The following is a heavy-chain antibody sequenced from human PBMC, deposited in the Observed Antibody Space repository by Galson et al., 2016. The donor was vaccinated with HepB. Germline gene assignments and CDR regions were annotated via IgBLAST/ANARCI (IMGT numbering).Heavy chain of an antibody. CDR3: GRDGTGPSSAWGIADY. Sequence: SLRLSCAASAFTFSSYGMHWVRQAPGKGLEWVALIWQDGNNKYYADSVKGRFTISRDNSKNTLYLQMNSLRAEDTAVYYCGRDGTGPSSAWGIADYWGQGTLVAVSS. J-gene: IGHJ4*02. CDR2: IWQDGNNK. V-gene: IGHV3-33*01. D-gene: IGHD6-19*01. CDR1: AFTFSSYG.